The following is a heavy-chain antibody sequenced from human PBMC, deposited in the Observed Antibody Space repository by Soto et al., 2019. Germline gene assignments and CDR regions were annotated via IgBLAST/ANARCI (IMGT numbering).Heavy chain of an antibody. CDR1: GGSISTYY. V-gene: IGHV4-59*01. CDR2: IYYSGST. D-gene: IGHD6-25*01. J-gene: IGHJ6*02. Sequence: QVQLQESGPGLVKPSETLSLTCTVSGGSISTYYWSWIRQPPGKGLEWIGYIYYSGSTNYNPSLKSRVTISVDPSRNQFSLKLSSVTAADTAVYYRARERIAAVWGQGTTVTVSS. CDR3: ARERIAAV.